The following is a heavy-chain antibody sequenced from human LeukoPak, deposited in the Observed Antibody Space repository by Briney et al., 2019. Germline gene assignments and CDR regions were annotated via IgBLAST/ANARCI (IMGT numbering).Heavy chain of an antibody. V-gene: IGHV1-18*01. CDR1: GYTFTSYG. CDR2: ISAYNGNT. CDR3: ARAGDSNYGPYYYGMDV. J-gene: IGHJ6*02. D-gene: IGHD4-11*01. Sequence: GASVKVSCKASGYTFTSYGISWVRQAPGQGLEWMGWISAYNGNTNYAQKLQGRVTMTTDTSTSTAYMELRSLRSDDTAVYYCARAGDSNYGPYYYGMDVWGQGTTVTVSS.